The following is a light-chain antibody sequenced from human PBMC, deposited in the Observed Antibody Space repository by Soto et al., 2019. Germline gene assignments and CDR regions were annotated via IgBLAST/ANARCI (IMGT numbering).Light chain of an antibody. J-gene: IGKJ5*01. V-gene: IGKV3-20*01. CDR3: QQYGTSPIT. CDR1: QSVSSSY. Sequence: IVLTQSPGTLSLSPGERATLSCRASQSVSSSYLAWYQQKPGQAPRLLISGASSRATGIPDRFSGSGSGTDFTLTISRLEPEDFVVYYCQQYGTSPITLGQGTRLEIK. CDR2: GAS.